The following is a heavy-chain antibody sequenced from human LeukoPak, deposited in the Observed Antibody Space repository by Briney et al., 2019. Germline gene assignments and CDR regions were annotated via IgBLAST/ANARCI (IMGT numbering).Heavy chain of an antibody. CDR1: GFSLRTRGVG. D-gene: IGHD1/OR15-1a*01. J-gene: IGHJ4*02. Sequence: GSGPTLVNPTQTLTLTCTFSGFSLRTRGVGVGWIRQPPGKALEWLALIYWNDDKRYSPSLKSRLTITKDTSKNQVVLTMTNMDPVDTATYYCAHSVGTTDVYYFDYWGQGTLVTVSS. V-gene: IGHV2-5*01. CDR3: AHSVGTTDVYYFDY. CDR2: IYWNDDK.